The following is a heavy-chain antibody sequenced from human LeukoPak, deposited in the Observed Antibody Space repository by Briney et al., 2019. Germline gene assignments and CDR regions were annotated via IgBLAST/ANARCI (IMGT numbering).Heavy chain of an antibody. D-gene: IGHD1-1*01. CDR2: IYRSGST. Sequence: SETPSLTCTVSSYSISSGYHWGWIRQPPGKGLEWIGHIYRSGSTYYNPSLKSRVTISVDTSNNHFSLKLSSVTAADTAVYYCTRVNWVIDYWGQGTLVIVSS. CDR3: TRVNWVIDY. J-gene: IGHJ4*02. V-gene: IGHV4-38-2*02. CDR1: SYSISSGYH.